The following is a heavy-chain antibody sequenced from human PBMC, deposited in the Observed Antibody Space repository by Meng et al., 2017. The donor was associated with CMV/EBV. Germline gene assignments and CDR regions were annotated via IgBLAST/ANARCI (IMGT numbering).Heavy chain of an antibody. Sequence: SETLSLTCTVSGGSISSYFWSWIRQPPGKGLEWIGSIYYSGTTYYNPSLKSRVTISVDTSKNQFSLNLTSVTAADTAVYYCARRGGWFEPWGQGTLVTVSS. D-gene: IGHD3-16*01. CDR2: IYYSGTT. V-gene: IGHV4-59*05. CDR1: GGSISSYF. J-gene: IGHJ5*02. CDR3: ARRGGWFEP.